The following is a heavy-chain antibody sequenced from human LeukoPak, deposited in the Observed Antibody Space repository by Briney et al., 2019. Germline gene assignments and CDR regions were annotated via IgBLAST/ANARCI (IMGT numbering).Heavy chain of an antibody. V-gene: IGHV4-59*08. Sequence: SETLSLTCTVSGGSISSYYWSWIRQPPGKGLEWIGYIYYSGNTNYNPSLKSRVTIPVDTSKNQFSLKLTSVTAADTAVYYCARHSSGGDCSGGSCYVFDYWGQGNLVTVSS. CDR2: IYYSGNT. J-gene: IGHJ4*02. CDR3: ARHSSGGDCSGGSCYVFDY. D-gene: IGHD2-15*01. CDR1: GGSISSYY.